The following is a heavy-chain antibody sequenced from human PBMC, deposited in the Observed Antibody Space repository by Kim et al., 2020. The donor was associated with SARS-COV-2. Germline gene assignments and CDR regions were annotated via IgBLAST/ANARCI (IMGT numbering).Heavy chain of an antibody. J-gene: IGHJ6*02. D-gene: IGHD2-2*01. CDR2: FDPEDGET. CDR3: ATASGQDIVVVPAAMRSYYGMDV. CDR1: GYTLTELS. Sequence: ASVKVSCKVSGYTLTELSMHWVRQAPGKGLEWMGGFDPEDGETIYAQKFQGRVTMTEDTSTDTAYRELSSLRSEDTAVYYCATASGQDIVVVPAAMRSYYGMDVWGQGTTVTVSS. V-gene: IGHV1-24*01.